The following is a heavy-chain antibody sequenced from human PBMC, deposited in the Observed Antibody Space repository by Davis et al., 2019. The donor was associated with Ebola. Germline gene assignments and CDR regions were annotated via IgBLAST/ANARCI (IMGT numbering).Heavy chain of an antibody. CDR2: ISHGGVS. Sequence: GSLRLSCAASGFTVSSNHMSWVRQAPGKGLEWIGKISHGGVSDYNPSLRSRVTISVDMSRDQFSLKMNPVTAADTAVYYCARTAKTSVSDSGLGYTYFDPWSQGTLVTVSS. CDR3: ARTAKTSVSDSGLGYTYFDP. V-gene: IGHV4-34*01. D-gene: IGHD1-1*01. J-gene: IGHJ5*02. CDR1: GFTVSSNH.